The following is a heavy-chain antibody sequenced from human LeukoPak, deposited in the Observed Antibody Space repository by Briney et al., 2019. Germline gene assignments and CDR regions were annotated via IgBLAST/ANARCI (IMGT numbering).Heavy chain of an antibody. J-gene: IGHJ1*01. CDR2: INHGGST. Sequence: PSETLSLTCAVYGGSFSGYYWSWIRQPPGKGLEWLGEINHGGSTNYNPSLKSRVTISVDTSKNQFSLKLSSVTAADTAVYYRARGSGLLWFGEPYFQHWGQGTLVTVSS. V-gene: IGHV4-34*01. CDR1: GGSFSGYY. CDR3: ARGSGLLWFGEPYFQH. D-gene: IGHD3-10*01.